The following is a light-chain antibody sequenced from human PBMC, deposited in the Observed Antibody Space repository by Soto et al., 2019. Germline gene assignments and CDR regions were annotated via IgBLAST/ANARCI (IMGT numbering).Light chain of an antibody. CDR2: GAS. CDR3: QQYNNWLWT. V-gene: IGKV3-15*01. J-gene: IGKJ1*01. Sequence: EIVMTQSPATLSVSPGERATLSCRASQSVSSNLAWYQQKPGQAPRLLIYGASTRATGIPARFSGSGSGTEITLTISSLQPEDFAVYYCQQYNNWLWTFGLGTKVEIK. CDR1: QSVSSN.